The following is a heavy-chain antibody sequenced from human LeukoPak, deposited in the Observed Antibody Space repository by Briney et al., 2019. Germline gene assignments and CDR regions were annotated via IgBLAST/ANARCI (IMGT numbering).Heavy chain of an antibody. V-gene: IGHV3-53*04. CDR2: IYGGGGT. J-gene: IGHJ4*02. D-gene: IGHD6-19*01. CDR3: ARVGVGTVAGNYFDD. Sequence: PGGSLRLSCTASGFTVSSSYMTWLRQAPVKGLEWVSLIYGGGGTFYADSVKGRFTISRHNFENTLYLQMNNLRSEDTAVYYCARVGVGTVAGNYFDDWGQGTLVTVSS. CDR1: GFTVSSSY.